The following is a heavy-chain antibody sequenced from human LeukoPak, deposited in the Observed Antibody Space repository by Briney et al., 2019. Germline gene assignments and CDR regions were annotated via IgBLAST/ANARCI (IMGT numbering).Heavy chain of an antibody. J-gene: IGHJ3*02. CDR2: IYYSGST. CDR3: ARRPGDGIAFDI. D-gene: IGHD3-10*01. V-gene: IGHV4-59*08. CDR1: GGSISSYY. Sequence: SETLSLTCTVSGGSISSYYWSWIRQPPGKGLEWIGYIYYSGSTNYNPSLKSRVTISVDTSKNQFSLKLSSVTAADTAVYYCARRPGDGIAFDIWGQGTMVTVSS.